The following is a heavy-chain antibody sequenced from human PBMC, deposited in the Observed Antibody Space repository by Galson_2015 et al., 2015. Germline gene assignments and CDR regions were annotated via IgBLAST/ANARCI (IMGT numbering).Heavy chain of an antibody. J-gene: IGHJ4*02. CDR1: GYTFASYY. D-gene: IGHD3-16*02. Sequence: SVKVSCKASGYTFASYYMHWVRQAPGQGLEWMGIINPSGGSTSYAQKFQGRVTMTRDTSTSTVYMELSSLRSEDTAVYYCAREPPGGYPMDYWGQGTLVTVSS. CDR3: AREPPGGYPMDY. CDR2: INPSGGST. V-gene: IGHV1-46*01.